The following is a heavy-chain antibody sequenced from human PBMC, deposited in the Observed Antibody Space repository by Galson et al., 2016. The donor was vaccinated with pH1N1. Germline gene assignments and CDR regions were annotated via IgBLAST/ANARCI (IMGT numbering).Heavy chain of an antibody. Sequence: LRLSCAASGFTFSSYAMIWARQTSGKGLEWISGISASGGTTYYADAVKGRFTISRDNARTILYLQMNSLSAEDTALYYCAKPSLRRNDDIDYWGRGTLVTVSS. CDR1: GFTFSSYA. CDR3: AKPSLRRNDDIDY. CDR2: ISASGGTT. D-gene: IGHD1-1*01. J-gene: IGHJ4*02. V-gene: IGHV3-23*01.